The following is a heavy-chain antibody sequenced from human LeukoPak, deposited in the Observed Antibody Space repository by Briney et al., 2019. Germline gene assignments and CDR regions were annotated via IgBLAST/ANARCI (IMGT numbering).Heavy chain of an antibody. CDR2: IYTSGST. J-gene: IGHJ5*02. CDR3: ARDQENDDTDWFDP. D-gene: IGHD5-18*01. V-gene: IGHV4-4*07. CDR1: GGSISSYY. Sequence: SEALSLTRTVSGGSISSYYWSWIRQPAGKGLEWIGRIYTSGSTNYNPSLKSRVTMSVDTSKNQFSLKLSSVTAADTAVYYCARDQENDDTDWFDPWGQGTLVTVSS.